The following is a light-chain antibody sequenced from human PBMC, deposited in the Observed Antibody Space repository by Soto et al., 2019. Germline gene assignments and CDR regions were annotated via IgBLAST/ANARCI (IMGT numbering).Light chain of an antibody. CDR3: QQYNNWPYT. V-gene: IGKV3-15*01. CDR2: NAS. J-gene: IGKJ2*01. CDR1: QSVSSN. Sequence: EIVMTQSPATLSVSPGERATLSCRASQSVSSNLAWYQQKPCQAPRLLIYNASTRATGIPARFSGSGSGTEFTLTISSLQSEDFAIYYCQQYNNWPYTFGQGTTLEIK.